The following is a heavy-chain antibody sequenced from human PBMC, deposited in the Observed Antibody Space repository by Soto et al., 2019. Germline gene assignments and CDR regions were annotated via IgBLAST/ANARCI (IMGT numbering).Heavy chain of an antibody. D-gene: IGHD3-9*01. Sequence: EVQLLESGGGLVQPGGSLRLSCGASGFTFSTYAMSWVRQAPGKGLERVAGISDSGDRTYHAGSVKGRLTISRDNSKNTLFLQMISLRVEDTATYYCAKGFGSDWSYFDYWGQGDLVIISS. CDR3: AKGFGSDWSYFDY. V-gene: IGHV3-23*01. CDR2: ISDSGDRT. CDR1: GFTFSTYA. J-gene: IGHJ4*02.